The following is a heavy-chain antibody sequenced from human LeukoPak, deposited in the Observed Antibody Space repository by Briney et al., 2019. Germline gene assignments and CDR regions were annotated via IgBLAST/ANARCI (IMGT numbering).Heavy chain of an antibody. CDR2: INHSGST. D-gene: IGHD2-2*01. CDR1: GGSFSGYY. CDR3: ARGLLVSNFDY. J-gene: IGHJ4*02. Sequence: SETPSLTCAVYGGSFSGYYWSWIRQPPGKGLEWIGEINHSGSTNYNPSLKSRVTISVDTSKNQFSLKLSSVTAADTAVYYCARGLLVSNFDYWGQGTLVTVSS. V-gene: IGHV4-34*01.